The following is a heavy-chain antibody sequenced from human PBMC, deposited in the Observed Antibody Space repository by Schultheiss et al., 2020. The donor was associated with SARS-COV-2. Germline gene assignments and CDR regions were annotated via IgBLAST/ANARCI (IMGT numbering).Heavy chain of an antibody. D-gene: IGHD5-12*01. J-gene: IGHJ6*03. Sequence: SETLSLTCTISGGSISSGSYYWSWIRQPAGKGLEWIGEINHIGTTNYNPSLKSRLTISVDTSKNQFSLKLSSVTAADTAVYYCARGATMVLPSALGLGYYYYYYMEVWGKGTTVTVSS. CDR2: INHIGTT. V-gene: IGHV4-61*10. CDR3: ARGATMVLPSALGLGYYYYYYMEV. CDR1: GGSISSGSYY.